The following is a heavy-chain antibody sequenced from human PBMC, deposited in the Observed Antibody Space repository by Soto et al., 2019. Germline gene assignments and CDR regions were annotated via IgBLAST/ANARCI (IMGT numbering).Heavy chain of an antibody. Sequence: EVQLLESGGGLVQPGGSLRLSCAASGFTFSSYAMSWVRQAPGKGLEWVSTLNGSGGNTYYADSVKGRFTISRDNSKNTLYLQMSSLRAEDTAVYYCAKDRRYYDSSGYYSAYWGQGTLVTVSS. CDR2: LNGSGGNT. CDR1: GFTFSSYA. V-gene: IGHV3-23*01. CDR3: AKDRRYYDSSGYYSAY. D-gene: IGHD3-22*01. J-gene: IGHJ4*02.